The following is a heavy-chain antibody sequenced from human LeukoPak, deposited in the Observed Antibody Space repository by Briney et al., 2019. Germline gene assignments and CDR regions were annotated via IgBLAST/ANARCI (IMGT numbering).Heavy chain of an antibody. J-gene: IGHJ3*02. CDR3: ARHRGTIFGVVTPHAFDI. CDR1: GGSISSYY. V-gene: IGHV4-4*09. D-gene: IGHD3-3*01. CDR2: IYTSGST. Sequence: SETLSLTCTVSGGSISSYYWSWIRQPPGKGLEWIGYIYTSGSTNYNPSLKSRVTISVDTSKNQFSLKLSSVTAADTAVYYCARHRGTIFGVVTPHAFDIWGQGTMVTVSS.